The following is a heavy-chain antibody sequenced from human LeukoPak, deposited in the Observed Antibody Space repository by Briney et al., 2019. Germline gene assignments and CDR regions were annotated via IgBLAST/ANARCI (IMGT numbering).Heavy chain of an antibody. V-gene: IGHV4-39*01. CDR1: GGSISSSSYY. J-gene: IGHJ6*03. D-gene: IGHD3-22*01. Sequence: SETLSLTCTVSGGSISSSSYYWGWIRQPPGKGREWIASICYSGSTYYNPSLKSRVTISVDTSKNQFSLKLSSVTAADTAVYYCARADSSGYPYYYYYYMDVWGKGTTVTVSS. CDR3: ARADSSGYPYYYYYYMDV. CDR2: ICYSGST.